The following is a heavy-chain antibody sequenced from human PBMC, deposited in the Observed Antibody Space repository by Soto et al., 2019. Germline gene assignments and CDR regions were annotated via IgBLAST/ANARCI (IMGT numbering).Heavy chain of an antibody. Sequence: PSQTLSLTCSISWDSVSSSSVTWNWIRQSPSRGLEWLGRTYYRSKWYNDYAESVKSRITINPDTSKNQFSLHLNSVTPEDTAVYYCVRLIGNSWLDFWGQGTLVTVSS. CDR2: TYYRSKWYN. CDR3: VRLIGNSWLDF. CDR1: WDSVSSSSVT. D-gene: IGHD1-26*01. J-gene: IGHJ5*01. V-gene: IGHV6-1*01.